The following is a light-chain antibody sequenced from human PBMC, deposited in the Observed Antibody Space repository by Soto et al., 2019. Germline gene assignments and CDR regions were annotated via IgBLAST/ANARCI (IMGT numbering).Light chain of an antibody. CDR1: SSNIGSNT. CDR2: SNN. Sequence: QSVLTQPPSASGTPGQRVTISCSGSSSNIGSNTVNWYQQLPGTAPKLLIYSNNQRPSGVPDRFSGSKSGTSASLAISRLQSEDEADYYCAAWDDSLSGSVFGTGTKLTVL. V-gene: IGLV1-44*01. J-gene: IGLJ1*01. CDR3: AAWDDSLSGSV.